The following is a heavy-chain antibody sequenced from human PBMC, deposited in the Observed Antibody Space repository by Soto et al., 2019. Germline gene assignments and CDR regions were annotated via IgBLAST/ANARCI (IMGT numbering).Heavy chain of an antibody. CDR3: AKIISGVERRGVDS. CDR1: GFTFSSYA. J-gene: IGHJ4*02. V-gene: IGHV3-23*01. CDR2: ISGSGGST. D-gene: IGHD1-1*01. Sequence: GGSLILSCAASGFTFSSYAMSWVRQAPGKGLEWVSAISGSGGSTYYADSVKGRFTISRDNSKNTLYLQMNSLRAEDTAVYYCAKIISGVERRGVDSWGQGTLVTVSS.